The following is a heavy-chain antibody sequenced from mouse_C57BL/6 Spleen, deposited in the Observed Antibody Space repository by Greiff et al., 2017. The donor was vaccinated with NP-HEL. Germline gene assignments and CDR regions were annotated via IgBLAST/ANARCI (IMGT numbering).Heavy chain of an antibody. J-gene: IGHJ2*01. CDR2: IYPSDSET. CDR3: ARGLCFDY. CDR1: GYTFTSYW. V-gene: IGHV1-61*01. Sequence: QVQLQQPGAELVRPGSSVKLSCKASGYTFTSYWMDWVKQRPGQGLEWIGNIYPSDSETPYNQQFKDKATLTVDKSSSTAYMQLSSLTSDDSAVYYCARGLCFDYWGQGTTLTVSA. D-gene: IGHD3-3*01.